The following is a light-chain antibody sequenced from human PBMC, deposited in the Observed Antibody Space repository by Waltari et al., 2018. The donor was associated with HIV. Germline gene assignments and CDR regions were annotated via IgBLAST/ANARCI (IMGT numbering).Light chain of an antibody. Sequence: QSVLTQPPSVSGAPGQRVAISCTGSSSNIGAGFDVHWFQQLRGTAPKLLIYGNNNRPSGIPERFSGSRSGTIVKLTISGVQAEDEADYYCQSGGSSGSWVFGGGTKLTVL. CDR1: SSNIGAGFD. CDR2: GNN. J-gene: IGLJ3*02. V-gene: IGLV1-40*01. CDR3: QSGGSSGSWV.